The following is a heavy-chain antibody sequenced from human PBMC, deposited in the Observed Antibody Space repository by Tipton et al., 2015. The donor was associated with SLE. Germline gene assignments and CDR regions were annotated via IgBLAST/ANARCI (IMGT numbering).Heavy chain of an antibody. J-gene: IGHJ5*01. D-gene: IGHD1-26*01. Sequence: TLSLTCTVFGGSISSYYWSWIRQPAGKGLEWIGQIHSSGSTSYNPSLRSRVSISVDVSRNQFSLTLNSVTAADTATYSCARETGTYYSTWFDSWGQGTLVTVSS. V-gene: IGHV4-4*07. CDR2: IHSSGST. CDR1: GGSISSYY. CDR3: ARETGTYYSTWFDS.